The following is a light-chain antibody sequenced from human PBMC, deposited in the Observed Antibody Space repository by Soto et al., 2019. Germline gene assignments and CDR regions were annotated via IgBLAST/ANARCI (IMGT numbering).Light chain of an antibody. CDR3: MQGTHWPWT. Sequence: DVVMTQSPLSLPVTLGQPASISCRSSQSLIHSDGDTYLNWFQQRPGQSPRRLIYKVSDRDSGVPDRFTGSGSGPDFPLKISRVEAEDVGVYYCMQGTHWPWTFGQGTEVEIK. V-gene: IGKV2-30*02. CDR2: KVS. CDR1: QSLIHSDGDTY. J-gene: IGKJ1*01.